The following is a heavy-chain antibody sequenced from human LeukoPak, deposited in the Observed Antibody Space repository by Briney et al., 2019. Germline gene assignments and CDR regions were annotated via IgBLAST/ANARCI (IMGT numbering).Heavy chain of an antibody. D-gene: IGHD5-24*01. J-gene: IGHJ4*02. V-gene: IGHV3-23*01. CDR2: ISGSGGST. CDR1: GFTFSSYA. Sequence: GGSLRLSCAASGFTFSSYAMSWVRQAPRKGLEWVAAISGSGGSTYYADSVKGRFTISRDNVKNTLYLQMNSLRAEDTAVYYCAKDRRDGYKTFDYWGQGTLVTVSS. CDR3: AKDRRDGYKTFDY.